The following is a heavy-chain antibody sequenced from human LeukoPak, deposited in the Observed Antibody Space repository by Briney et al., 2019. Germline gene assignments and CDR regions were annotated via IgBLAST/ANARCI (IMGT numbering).Heavy chain of an antibody. Sequence: VASVKVSCKASGYTFTSYGISWVRQAPGQGLEWMGWISTYNGHTNYARKVQGRVTMTTDTSTSTAYMELRSLRSDDTAVYYCAREGGRYCSGGSCYSSNGWYGGLNYWGQGTLVTVSS. D-gene: IGHD2-15*01. CDR3: AREGGRYCSGGSCYSSNGWYGGLNY. J-gene: IGHJ4*02. CDR2: ISTYNGHT. CDR1: GYTFTSYG. V-gene: IGHV1-18*01.